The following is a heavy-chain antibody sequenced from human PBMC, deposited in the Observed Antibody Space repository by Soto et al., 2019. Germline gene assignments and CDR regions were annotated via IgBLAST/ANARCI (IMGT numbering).Heavy chain of an antibody. CDR2: IIPIFGTA. CDR1: GGTFSSYA. CDR3: ARDLSVGSHFYGDYVGYYYYGMDV. V-gene: IGHV1-69*13. D-gene: IGHD4-17*01. Sequence: ASVKVSCKASGGTFSSYAISWVRQAPGQGLEWMGGIIPIFGTANYAQKFQGRVTITADESTSTAYMELSSLRSEDTAVYYCARDLSVGSHFYGDYVGYYYYGMDVWGQGTTVTVSS. J-gene: IGHJ6*02.